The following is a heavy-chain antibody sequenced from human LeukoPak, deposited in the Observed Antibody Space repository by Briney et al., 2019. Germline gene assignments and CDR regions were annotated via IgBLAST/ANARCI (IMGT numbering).Heavy chain of an antibody. J-gene: IGHJ4*02. D-gene: IGHD2-8*01. CDR3: ARKVYAASLDY. V-gene: IGHV4-38-2*01. CDR1: GFTFSDYY. CDR2: IYYSGST. Sequence: GSLRLSCAASGFTFSDYYMDWIRQPPGKGLEWIGSIYYSGSTYYNPSLKSRVTISVDTSKNQFSLKLSSVTAADTAVYYCARKVYAASLDYWGQGTLVTVSS.